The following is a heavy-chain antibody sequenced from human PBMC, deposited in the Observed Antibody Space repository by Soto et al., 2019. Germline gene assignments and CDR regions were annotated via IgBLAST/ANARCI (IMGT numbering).Heavy chain of an antibody. Sequence: SETLSLTCAVYGGSFSGYYWSWIRQPPGKGLEWIGEINHSGSTNYNPSLKSRVTISVDTSKNQFSLKLSSVTAADTAVYYCARTPKVVPAAIRSWGQETLVT. J-gene: IGHJ4*02. CDR2: INHSGST. D-gene: IGHD2-2*01. CDR3: ARTPKVVPAAIRS. V-gene: IGHV4-34*01. CDR1: GGSFSGYY.